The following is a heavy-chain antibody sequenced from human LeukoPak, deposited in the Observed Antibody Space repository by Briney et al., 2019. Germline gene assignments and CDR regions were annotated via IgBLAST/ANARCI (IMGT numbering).Heavy chain of an antibody. Sequence: PSETLSLTCTVSGDSFSSVTDYWAWIRQPPGKGLEWIASGGYSGVTYYNPSLESRVAMSADMSKNQFSLKLSSVTAADTAVYYCARVKYYYDSSGYPTAAFDIWGQGTMVTVSS. CDR2: GGYSGVT. V-gene: IGHV4-39*07. D-gene: IGHD3-22*01. CDR1: GDSFSSVTDY. J-gene: IGHJ3*02. CDR3: ARVKYYYDSSGYPTAAFDI.